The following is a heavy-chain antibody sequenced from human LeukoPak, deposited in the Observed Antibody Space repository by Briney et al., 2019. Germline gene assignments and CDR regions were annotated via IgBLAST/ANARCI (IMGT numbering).Heavy chain of an antibody. D-gene: IGHD6-19*01. J-gene: IGHJ4*02. CDR1: GFTFSSYE. CDR2: ISSSGSTI. V-gene: IGHV3-48*03. Sequence: GGSLRLSCAASGFTFSSYEMNWVRQAPGKGLEWISYISSSGSTIYYADSVKGRFTISRDNAKNSLYLQMNSLRAEDTAVYYCAKGVGYGSGLYFDYWGQGTLVTVSS. CDR3: AKGVGYGSGLYFDY.